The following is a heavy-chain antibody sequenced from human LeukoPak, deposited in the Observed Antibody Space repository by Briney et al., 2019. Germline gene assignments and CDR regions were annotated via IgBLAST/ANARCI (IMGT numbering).Heavy chain of an antibody. Sequence: PGGSLRLSCAASGFTFSSYGMHWVRQAPGKGLEWVAVISYDGSNKYYADSVKGRFTISRDNPKNTLYLQMNSLRAEDTAVYYCAKDRGSYVRVYYYGMDVWGQGTTVTVSS. CDR1: GFTFSSYG. J-gene: IGHJ6*02. D-gene: IGHD1-26*01. V-gene: IGHV3-30*18. CDR3: AKDRGSYVRVYYYGMDV. CDR2: ISYDGSNK.